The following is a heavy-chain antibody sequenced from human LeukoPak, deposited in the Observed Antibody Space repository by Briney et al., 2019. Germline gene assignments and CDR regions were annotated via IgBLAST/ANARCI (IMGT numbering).Heavy chain of an antibody. CDR3: AREGRGDLDY. CDR1: GGSFSGHY. J-gene: IGHJ4*02. CDR2: INHSGST. Sequence: PSETLSLTCAVYGGSFSGHYWSWIRQPPGKGLEWIGEINHSGSTNYNPSLKSRVTISVDTSKNQFSLKLSSVTAADTAVYYCAREGRGDLDYWGQGTLVTVSS. V-gene: IGHV4-34*01.